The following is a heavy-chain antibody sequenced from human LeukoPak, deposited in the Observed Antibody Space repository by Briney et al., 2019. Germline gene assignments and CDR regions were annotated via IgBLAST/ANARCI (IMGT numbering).Heavy chain of an antibody. D-gene: IGHD5/OR15-5a*01. V-gene: IGHV3-7*05. Sequence: PGGSLRLSCAASGFTFSSYWMSWFRQAPGKGLEWVANIKQDGSEKYYVDSVKGRFTISRDNAKNSLYLQMNSLRAEDTAVYYCASLSTSFGMDVWGQGTTVTVSS. CDR2: IKQDGSEK. CDR1: GFTFSSYW. J-gene: IGHJ6*02. CDR3: ASLSTSFGMDV.